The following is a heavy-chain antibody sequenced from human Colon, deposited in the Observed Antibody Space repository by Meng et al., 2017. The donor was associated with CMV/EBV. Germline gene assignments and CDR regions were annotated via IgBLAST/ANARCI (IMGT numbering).Heavy chain of an antibody. Sequence: SCSASGFTFSHYSMNWVRQAPGKGLEWISYISSSTYTTYYVDSVKGRFTVSRDNAKNTIYLQMNSLGADDTAVYYCARASIPDTGMGLDNWGQGTLVTVSS. J-gene: IGHJ4*02. V-gene: IGHV3-48*04. CDR2: ISSSTYTT. CDR1: GFTFSHYS. D-gene: IGHD2-8*02. CDR3: ARASIPDTGMGLDN.